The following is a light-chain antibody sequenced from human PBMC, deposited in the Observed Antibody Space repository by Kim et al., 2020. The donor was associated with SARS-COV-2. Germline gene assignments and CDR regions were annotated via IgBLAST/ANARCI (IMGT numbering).Light chain of an antibody. Sequence: GKQVTISCTRSRGRIDDNYGQWYQQRPGGVPTTVIYEDDQRPSGVSDRFSGSIDNSSNSASLTISGLRTEDEADYYCQSYNRDNVIFGGGTKLTVL. CDR2: EDD. CDR3: QSYNRDNVI. J-gene: IGLJ2*01. V-gene: IGLV6-57*03. CDR1: RGRIDDNY.